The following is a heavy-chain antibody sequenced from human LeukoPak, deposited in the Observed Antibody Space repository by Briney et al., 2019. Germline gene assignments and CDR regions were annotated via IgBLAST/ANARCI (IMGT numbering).Heavy chain of an antibody. CDR1: GGSFSGYY. CDR2: INHSGST. CDR3: ARDGSSSSSAGGFDY. D-gene: IGHD6-6*01. V-gene: IGHV4-34*01. J-gene: IGHJ4*02. Sequence: PSETLSLTCAVYGGSFSGYYWSWIRQPPGKGLEWIGEINHSGSTNYNPSLKSRVTISVDTSKNQFSLKLSSVTAADTAVYYCARDGSSSSSAGGFDYWGQGTLVTVSS.